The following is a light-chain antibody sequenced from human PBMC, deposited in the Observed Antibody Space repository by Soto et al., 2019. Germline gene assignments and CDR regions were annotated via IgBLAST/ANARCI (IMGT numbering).Light chain of an antibody. J-gene: IGKJ1*01. CDR3: HQYATSPRT. V-gene: IGKV3-20*01. Sequence: EIVLTQSPGTLSLSPGERATLSCRASQSFGTTYLALAWYQQKPDQPPRLLIHGASSRATGIPDRFSGSGSATDFTLTISRLEPEDSAVYYCHQYATSPRTFGLGTKVEIK. CDR1: QSFGTTY. CDR2: GAS.